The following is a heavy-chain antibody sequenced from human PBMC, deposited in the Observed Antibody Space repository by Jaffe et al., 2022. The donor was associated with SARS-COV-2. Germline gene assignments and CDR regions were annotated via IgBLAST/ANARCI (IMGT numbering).Heavy chain of an antibody. V-gene: IGHV3-30*18. CDR2: ISYDGSNK. J-gene: IGHJ6*02. D-gene: IGHD6-19*01. CDR1: GFTFSSYG. CDR3: AKEVYSSGWLAYYYYYGMDV. Sequence: QVQLVESGGGVVQPGRSLRLSCAASGFTFSSYGMHWVRQAPGKGLEWVAVISYDGSNKYYADSVKGRFTISRDNSKNTLYLQMNSLRAEDTAVYYCAKEVYSSGWLAYYYYYGMDVWGQGTTVTVSS.